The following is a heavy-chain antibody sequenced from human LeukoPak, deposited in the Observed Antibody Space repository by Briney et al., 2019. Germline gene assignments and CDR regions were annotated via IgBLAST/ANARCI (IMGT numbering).Heavy chain of an antibody. V-gene: IGHV3-21*01. CDR1: GFTLSSYS. Sequence: GGSLRLSCAGSGFTLSSYSMNWVRQAPGKGLEWVSSISGTGNYIYYADSVKGRFTISRDNAKNSLYLRMNSLRAEDTGVYYCARDRSGGPDAFDIWGQGTMVTVSS. CDR2: ISGTGNYI. CDR3: ARDRSGGPDAFDI. D-gene: IGHD2-15*01. J-gene: IGHJ3*02.